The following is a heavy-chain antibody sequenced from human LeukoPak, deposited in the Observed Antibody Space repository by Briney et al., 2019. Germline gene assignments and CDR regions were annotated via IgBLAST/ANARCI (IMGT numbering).Heavy chain of an antibody. CDR2: IGAGGTFT. CDR3: ARDRPLDY. Sequence: GGSLRLSCTASGFTFSSYAMNWVRQAPGKGLGWVSGIGAGGTFTYYADSVKGRFTIFRDNSRNTLYLQMNSLRAEDTAVYFCARDRPLDYWGQGTLVTVSS. J-gene: IGHJ4*02. V-gene: IGHV3-23*01. CDR1: GFTFSSYA.